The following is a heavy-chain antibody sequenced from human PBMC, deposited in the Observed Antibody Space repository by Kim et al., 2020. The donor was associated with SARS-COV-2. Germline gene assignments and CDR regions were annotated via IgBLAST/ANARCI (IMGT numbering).Heavy chain of an antibody. CDR2: ISSDGGGT. CDR1: GFAFNTYA. D-gene: IGHD5-12*01. Sequence: GGSLRLSCSASGFAFNTYAMHWVRQAPGKGLEYVSAISSDGGGTDYADSVKGRFTMSRDNSKNTVTLQMSSLRTDDTAVYYCVKGYRQMIRGWFDPWGQGTLVTVSS. V-gene: IGHV3-64D*06. CDR3: VKGYRQMIRGWFDP. J-gene: IGHJ5*02.